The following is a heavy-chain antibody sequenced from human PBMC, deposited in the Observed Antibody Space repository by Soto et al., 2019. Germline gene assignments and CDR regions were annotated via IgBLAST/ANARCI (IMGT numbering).Heavy chain of an antibody. CDR1: GFTFSSYA. CDR3: AKDSPDYYDSRSPPLDY. V-gene: IGHV3-23*01. CDR2: ISGSGGST. D-gene: IGHD3-22*01. Sequence: PGGSLRLSCAASGFTFSSYAMSWVRQAPGKGLEWVSAISGSGGSTYYADSVKGRFTISRDNSKNTLYLQMNSLGAEDTAVYYCAKDSPDYYDSRSPPLDYWGQGTLVTVSS. J-gene: IGHJ4*02.